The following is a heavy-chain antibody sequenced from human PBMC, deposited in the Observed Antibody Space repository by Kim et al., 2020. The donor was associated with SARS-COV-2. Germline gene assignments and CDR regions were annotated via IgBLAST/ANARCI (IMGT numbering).Heavy chain of an antibody. CDR1: GFTFGDYA. J-gene: IGHJ5*02. V-gene: IGHV3-49*03. CDR3: TREGGYSSTSFDP. Sequence: GGSLRLSCTASGFTFGDYAMSWFRQAPGKGLEWVGFIRSKAYGGTTEYAASVKGRFTISRHDSKSIAYLQMNSLKTEDTAVYYCTREGGYSSTSFDPWGQGTLVTVSS. CDR2: IRSKAYGGTT. D-gene: IGHD6-19*01.